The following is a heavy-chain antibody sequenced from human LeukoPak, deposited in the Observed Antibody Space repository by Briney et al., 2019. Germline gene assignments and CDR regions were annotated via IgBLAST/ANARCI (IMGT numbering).Heavy chain of an antibody. J-gene: IGHJ6*03. Sequence: SETLSLTCAVYGGSFSGYYWSWIRQPPGKGLEWIGEINRSGSTNYNPSLKSRVTISVDTSKNQFSLKLSSVTAADTAVYYCARGRLPTYRAASEYYDFWSGYSDYYYYMDVWGKGTTVTVSS. CDR3: ARGRLPTYRAASEYYDFWSGYSDYYYYMDV. CDR1: GGSFSGYY. V-gene: IGHV4-34*01. CDR2: INRSGST. D-gene: IGHD3-3*01.